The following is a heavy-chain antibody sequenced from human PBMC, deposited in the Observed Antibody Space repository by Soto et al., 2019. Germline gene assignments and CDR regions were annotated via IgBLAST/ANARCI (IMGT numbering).Heavy chain of an antibody. V-gene: IGHV3-49*03. CDR1: GFTFGGYP. CDR3: TRGRRPIAAAGHYYSDY. D-gene: IGHD6-13*01. CDR2: IRSKTYGATT. J-gene: IGHJ4*02. Sequence: EVQLVESGGALVQPGRSLRLSCTASGFTFGGYPMTWFRQAPGKGLEWVGFIRSKTYGATTENAASVKGRFTISRDDAKSIVYLQMDTLRTDDTAVYYCTRGRRPIAAAGHYYSDYWGQGTLVTVSS.